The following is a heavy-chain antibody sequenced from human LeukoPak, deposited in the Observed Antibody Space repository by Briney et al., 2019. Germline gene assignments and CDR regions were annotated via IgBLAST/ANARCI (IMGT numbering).Heavy chain of an antibody. CDR2: ISYDGSNK. CDR3: ARDFDYGDDYYYYYMDV. D-gene: IGHD4-17*01. Sequence: PGGSLRLSCAASGFTFSSYAMHWVRQAPGKGLEWVAVISYDGSNKYYADSVKGRFTISRDNSKNTLYLQMNSLRAEDTAVYYCARDFDYGDDYYYYYMDVWGKGTTVTVSS. J-gene: IGHJ6*03. V-gene: IGHV3-30*04. CDR1: GFTFSSYA.